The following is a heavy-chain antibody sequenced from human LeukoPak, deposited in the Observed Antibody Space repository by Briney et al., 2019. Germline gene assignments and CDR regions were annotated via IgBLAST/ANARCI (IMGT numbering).Heavy chain of an antibody. CDR3: ARGRYYYDSSGPELFDY. D-gene: IGHD3-22*01. CDR1: GGSFSGYQ. CDR2: VTDSGSG. V-gene: IGHV4-34*01. Sequence: SETLSLTCAVYGGSFSGYQWGWIRQSPEKGLEWIGEVTDSGSGSYNPSLKSRVTMSVDTSKNQFSLKLSSVTAADTAVYYCARGRYYYDSSGPELFDYWGQGTLVTVSS. J-gene: IGHJ4*02.